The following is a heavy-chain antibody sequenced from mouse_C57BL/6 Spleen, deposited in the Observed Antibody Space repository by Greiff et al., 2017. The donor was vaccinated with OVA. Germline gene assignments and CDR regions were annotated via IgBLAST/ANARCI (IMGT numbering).Heavy chain of an antibody. CDR1: GYTFTDYY. D-gene: IGHD2-4*01. CDR3: ARKGDDYDDYAMDY. J-gene: IGHJ4*01. CDR2: IYPGSGNT. Sequence: QVQLKESGAELVRPGASVKLSCKASGYTFTDYYINWVKQRPGQGLEWIARIYPGSGNTYYNEKFKGKATLTAEKSSSTAYMQLSSLTSEDSAVYFCARKGDDYDDYAMDYWGQGTSVTVSS. V-gene: IGHV1-76*01.